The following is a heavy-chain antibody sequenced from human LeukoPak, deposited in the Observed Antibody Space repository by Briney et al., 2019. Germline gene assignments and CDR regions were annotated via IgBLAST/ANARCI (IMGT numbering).Heavy chain of an antibody. CDR3: ARENPNYDILTGYSRGVDY. CDR2: IYYSGST. J-gene: IGHJ4*02. V-gene: IGHV4-39*07. D-gene: IGHD3-9*01. CDR1: GGSISSSNYY. Sequence: SETLSLTCTVSGGSISSSNYYWGWIRQPPGKGLEWIGNIYYSGSTYYSPSLKSRVTISVDTSKNQFSLKLSSVTAADTAVYYCARENPNYDILTGYSRGVDYWGQGTLVTVSS.